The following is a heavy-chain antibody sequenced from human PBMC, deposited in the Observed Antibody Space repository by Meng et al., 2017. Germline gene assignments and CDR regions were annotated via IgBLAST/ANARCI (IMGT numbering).Heavy chain of an antibody. CDR3: TRASVWYSGGY. D-gene: IGHD1-26*01. J-gene: IGHJ4*02. CDR1: GYSISSGYY. CDR2: IYYSGST. Sequence: GSLRLSCTVSGYSISSGYYWGWIRQPPGKGLEWIGYIYYSGSTNYNPSLKSRVTISVDTSKNQFSLKLNSVSAADTAVYYCTRASVWYSGGYWGQGTLVTVSS. V-gene: IGHV4-38-2*02.